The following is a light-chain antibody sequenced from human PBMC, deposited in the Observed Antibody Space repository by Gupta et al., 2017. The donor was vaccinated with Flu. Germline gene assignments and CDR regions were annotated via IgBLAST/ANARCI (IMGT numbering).Light chain of an antibody. CDR3: QQDDSTPSI. CDR1: QSGLYSSNNKNY. J-gene: IGKJ2*01. CDR2: WAS. V-gene: IGKV4-1*01. Sequence: DIVMTQSPYSLAVSLGERATINCKSSQSGLYSSNNKNYLAWYQQKPGQPPKLLIYWASTRESGVPDRFSGRGSGTDFTLTISSLQAEDVAVYYCQQDDSTPSIFGQGTKLEIK.